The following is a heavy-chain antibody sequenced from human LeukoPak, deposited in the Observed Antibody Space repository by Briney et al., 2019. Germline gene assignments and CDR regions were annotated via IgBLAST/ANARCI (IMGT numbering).Heavy chain of an antibody. D-gene: IGHD1-26*01. CDR2: ISAYNGNT. Sequence: GASVKVSCKASGYTFTSYAMHWVRQAPGQRLEWMGWISAYNGNTNYAQKLQGRVTMTTDTSTSTAYMELRSLRSDDTAVYYCARRKGDWFDPWGQGTLVTVSS. J-gene: IGHJ5*02. CDR1: GYTFTSYA. V-gene: IGHV1-18*01. CDR3: ARRKGDWFDP.